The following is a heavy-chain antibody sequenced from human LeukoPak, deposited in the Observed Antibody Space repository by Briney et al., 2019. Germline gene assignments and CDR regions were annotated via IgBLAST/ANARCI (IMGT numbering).Heavy chain of an antibody. CDR3: ARGQYSGSYYGMDV. V-gene: IGHV3-48*04. CDR1: GFTFSSYS. CDR2: ISSSSSTI. Sequence: GGSLRLSCAASGFTFSSYSMNGVRQAPGKGLEWVSYISSSSSTIYYADSVKGRFTISRDNAKNTLYLQMNGLRAEDTAVYYCARGQYSGSYYGMDVWGQGTTVTVSS. J-gene: IGHJ6*02. D-gene: IGHD1-26*01.